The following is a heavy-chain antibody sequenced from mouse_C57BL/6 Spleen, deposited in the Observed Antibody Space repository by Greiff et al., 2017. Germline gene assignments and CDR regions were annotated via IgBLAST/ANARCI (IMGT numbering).Heavy chain of an antibody. CDR2: IYPGDGDT. CDR1: GYAFSSYW. V-gene: IGHV1-80*01. D-gene: IGHD1-1*01. J-gene: IGHJ4*01. CDR3: AGGTTVVEDAIDY. Sequence: VQLQQSGAELVKPGASVKISCTASGYAFSSYWMNWVKQRPGKGLEWSGQIYPGDGDTNYNGKFKGKATLTADQSSSTAYLQLSSLTSEDSAVYFCAGGTTVVEDAIDYWGQGTSVTVSS.